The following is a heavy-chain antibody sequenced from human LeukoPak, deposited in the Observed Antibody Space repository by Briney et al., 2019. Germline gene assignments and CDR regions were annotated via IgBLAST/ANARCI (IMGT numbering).Heavy chain of an antibody. V-gene: IGHV4-4*07. D-gene: IGHD1-14*01. J-gene: IGHJ4*02. CDR2: IYTSGIT. CDR1: GGSISSYY. Sequence: PSETLSLTCSVSGGSISSYYWSWIRQPAGKGLEWIGRIYTSGITNYNPSLRGRVTMSVDTSKNQFSLKLSSVTAADTAVYYCARVARGEITRLDYWGQGTLVTVSS. CDR3: ARVARGEITRLDY.